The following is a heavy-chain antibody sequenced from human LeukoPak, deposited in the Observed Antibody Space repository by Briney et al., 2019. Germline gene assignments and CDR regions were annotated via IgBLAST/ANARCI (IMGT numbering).Heavy chain of an antibody. V-gene: IGHV4-34*01. D-gene: IGHD6-13*01. Sequence: SETLSLTCAVYGGSFSGYYWSWIRQPPGKGLEWIGEINHSGSTNYNPSLKSRVTISVDTSKNQFSLKLSSVTAADTAVYYCGRGSSWRSSDYWGQGTLVTVSS. J-gene: IGHJ4*02. CDR1: GGSFSGYY. CDR2: INHSGST. CDR3: GRGSSWRSSDY.